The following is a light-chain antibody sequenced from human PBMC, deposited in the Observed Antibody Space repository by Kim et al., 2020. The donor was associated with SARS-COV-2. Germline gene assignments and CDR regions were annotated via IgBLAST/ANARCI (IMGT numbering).Light chain of an antibody. Sequence: GDRVTITCRASQSISSWLAWYQQKPGKAPKLLIYDASSLESGVPSRFSGSGSGTEFTLTISSLQPDDFATYYCQQYNSYSGTFGQGTKVDIK. J-gene: IGKJ1*01. CDR3: QQYNSYSGT. CDR1: QSISSW. CDR2: DAS. V-gene: IGKV1-5*01.